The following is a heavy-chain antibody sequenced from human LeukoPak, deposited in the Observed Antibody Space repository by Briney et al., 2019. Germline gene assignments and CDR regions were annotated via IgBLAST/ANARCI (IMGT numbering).Heavy chain of an antibody. CDR1: GGFISGYY. V-gene: IGHV4-59*01. CDR2: IYYSGSA. CDR3: ARGFGDWGLSWFDP. D-gene: IGHD3-10*01. J-gene: IGHJ5*02. Sequence: PSETLSLTCTVSGGFISGYYWSWIRQPPGKGLEWIGYIYYSGSAKYNPSLKSRVTISVDTSKNQFSLKLTSVTAADTAVYYCARGFGDWGLSWFDPWGQGTLVTVSS.